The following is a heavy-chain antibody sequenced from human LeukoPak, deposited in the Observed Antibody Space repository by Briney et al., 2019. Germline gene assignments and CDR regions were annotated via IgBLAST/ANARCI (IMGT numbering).Heavy chain of an antibody. CDR3: ARIFGIGIVGAPRFDY. CDR2: IYYSGSN. V-gene: IGHV4-59*11. CDR1: GGSISSHY. J-gene: IGHJ4*02. Sequence: SETLSLTCTVSGGSISSHYWSWIRQPPGKGLEWIGYIYYSGSNNYNPSLKSRVTISVDTSKNQFSLKLSSVTAADTAVYYCARIFGIGIVGAPRFDYWGQGTLVTVSS. D-gene: IGHD1-26*01.